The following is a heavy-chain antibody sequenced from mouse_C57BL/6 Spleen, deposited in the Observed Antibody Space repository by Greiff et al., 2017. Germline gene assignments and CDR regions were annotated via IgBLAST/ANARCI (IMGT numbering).Heavy chain of an antibody. Sequence: EVQLQHSGPELVKPGASVKISCKASGYSFTGYYMNWVKQSPEKSLEWIGEINPSTGGTTYNQKFKAKATLTVDKSSSPAYMQLKSLTSEDSAVYYCARGFTAGYWGQGTTLTVSS. J-gene: IGHJ2*01. D-gene: IGHD1-1*01. CDR3: ARGFTAGY. CDR2: INPSTGGT. CDR1: GYSFTGYY. V-gene: IGHV1-42*01.